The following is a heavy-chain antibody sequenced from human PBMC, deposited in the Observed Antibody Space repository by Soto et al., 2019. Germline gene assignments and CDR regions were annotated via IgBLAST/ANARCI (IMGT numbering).Heavy chain of an antibody. J-gene: IGHJ4*02. D-gene: IGHD6-6*01. V-gene: IGHV3-9*01. Sequence: EVQLVESGGGLVQSGRSLRLSCAASGFTFDDYAMHWVRQAPGKGLEWVSGISWNGGNIGYADSVKGRFTISRDNAKNSLFLQMNSLRADDTALYFCAKDIYSSSSGQDYWGQGTPVTVSS. CDR2: ISWNGGNI. CDR1: GFTFDDYA. CDR3: AKDIYSSSSGQDY.